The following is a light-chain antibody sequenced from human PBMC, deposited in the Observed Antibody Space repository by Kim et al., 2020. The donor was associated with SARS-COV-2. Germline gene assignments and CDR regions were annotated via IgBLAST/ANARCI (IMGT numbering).Light chain of an antibody. Sequence: PGQSIAISCTATSSDVVSYNLVSWYQQHPGKVPKLIIYEGTKRPSGVSTRFSGSKSDNTASLTISGLQAGDEADYYCSSYTTTTLVFGGGTQLTVL. J-gene: IGLJ3*02. CDR2: EGT. V-gene: IGLV2-14*02. CDR3: SSYTTTTLV. CDR1: SSDVVSYNL.